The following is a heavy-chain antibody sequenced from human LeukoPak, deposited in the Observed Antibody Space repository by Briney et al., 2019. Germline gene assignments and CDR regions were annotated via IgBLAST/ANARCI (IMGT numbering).Heavy chain of an antibody. J-gene: IGHJ3*02. CDR1: GGSISTYY. CDR2: IYHSGST. CDR3: AREGDVGSSWPDGFDI. Sequence: SETLSLTCTGSGGSISTYYWSWIRQPPGKGLEWIGYIYHSGSTNYNPSLKSRVTISVDTSKNQFSLKLSSVTAADTAVYYCAREGDVGSSWPDGFDIWGQGTMVTVSS. D-gene: IGHD6-13*01. V-gene: IGHV4-59*01.